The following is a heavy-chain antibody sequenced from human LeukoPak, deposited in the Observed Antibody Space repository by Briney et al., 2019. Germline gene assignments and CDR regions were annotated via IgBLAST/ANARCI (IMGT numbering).Heavy chain of an antibody. Sequence: GASVKVSCKASGYTFTGYYMHWVRQAPGQGLEWMGWISPNSGGTNYAQKFQGRVTMTRDTSISTAYMELSRLRSDDTAVYYCARDRSYVGYRIHFLPEYYYGMDVWGQGTTVTVSS. CDR3: ARDRSYVGYRIHFLPEYYYGMDV. D-gene: IGHD1-14*01. CDR2: ISPNSGGT. J-gene: IGHJ6*02. CDR1: GYTFTGYY. V-gene: IGHV1-2*02.